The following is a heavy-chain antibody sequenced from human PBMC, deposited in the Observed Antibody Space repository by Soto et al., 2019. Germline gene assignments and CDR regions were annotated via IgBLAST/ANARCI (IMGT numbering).Heavy chain of an antibody. V-gene: IGHV4-31*03. CDR3: ARVDRSFWGAPDY. CDR2: IYYSGST. D-gene: IGHD7-27*01. CDR1: GGSISSGGYY. J-gene: IGHJ4*02. Sequence: QVQLQESGPGLVKPSQTLSLTCTVSGGSISSGGYYWSWIRQHPGQGLEWIGYIYYSGSTYYNLSLKSRVTMSVDTSKNQFSVKLSSVTAADTAVYYCARVDRSFWGAPDYWGQGTLVTVSS.